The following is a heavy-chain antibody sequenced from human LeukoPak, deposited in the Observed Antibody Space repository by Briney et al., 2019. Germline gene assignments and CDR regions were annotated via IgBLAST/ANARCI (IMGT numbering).Heavy chain of an antibody. CDR2: INTDGSST. Sequence: PGGSLRLSCAASGFTFSSYWMHWVRQAPGKGLVWVSRINTDGSSTTYADSVKGRFTISRDNAKNTLYLQMSSLRAEDTALYYCARSSSGWHSDYWGQGTLATVSS. CDR3: ARSSSGWHSDY. J-gene: IGHJ4*02. V-gene: IGHV3-74*01. D-gene: IGHD6-19*01. CDR1: GFTFSSYW.